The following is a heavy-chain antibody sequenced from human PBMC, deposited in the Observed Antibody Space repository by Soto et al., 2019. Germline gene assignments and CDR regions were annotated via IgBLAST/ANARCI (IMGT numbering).Heavy chain of an antibody. CDR1: GFTFSSYA. J-gene: IGHJ4*02. CDR3: AKSSQQLVVFDY. V-gene: IGHV3-23*01. Sequence: PGGSLRLSCAASGFTFSSYAMSWVRQAPGKGLEWVSAISGSGGSTYYADSVKGRFTISRDNSKNTLYLQMNSLRAEDTAVYCCAKSSQQLVVFDYWGQGTLVTVSS. CDR2: ISGSGGST. D-gene: IGHD6-13*01.